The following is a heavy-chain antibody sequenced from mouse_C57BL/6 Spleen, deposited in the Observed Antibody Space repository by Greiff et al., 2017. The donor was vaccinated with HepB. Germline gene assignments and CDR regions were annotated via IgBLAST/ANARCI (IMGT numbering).Heavy chain of an antibody. D-gene: IGHD1-1*01. V-gene: IGHV5-12*01. CDR3: SRRDYAGYYAMDY. Sequence: EVKLQESGGGLVQPGGSLKLSCAASGFTFSDYYMYWVRQTPEKRLEWVAYISNGGGSTYYPDTVKGRFTISRDNAKNTLYLQMSRLKSEDTAMYYCSRRDYAGYYAMDYWGQGTSVTVAS. CDR2: ISNGGGST. J-gene: IGHJ4*01. CDR1: GFTFSDYY.